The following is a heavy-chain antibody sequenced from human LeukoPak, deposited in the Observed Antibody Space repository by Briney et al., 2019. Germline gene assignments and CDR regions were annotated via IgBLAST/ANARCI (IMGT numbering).Heavy chain of an antibody. J-gene: IGHJ4*02. D-gene: IGHD3-9*01. CDR2: ISSSGSTI. Sequence: GGSLRLSCAASGFTFSDYYMSWIRQAPGKGLEWVSYISSSGSTIYYADSVKGRFTISRDNAKNSLYLQMNSLRAADTAVYYCAREVQYYDILTGYYYYFDYWGQGTLVTVSS. V-gene: IGHV3-11*01. CDR3: AREVQYYDILTGYYYYFDY. CDR1: GFTFSDYY.